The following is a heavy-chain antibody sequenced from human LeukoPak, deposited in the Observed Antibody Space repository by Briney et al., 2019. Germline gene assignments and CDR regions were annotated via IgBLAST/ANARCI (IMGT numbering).Heavy chain of an antibody. CDR2: IYTSGST. CDR3: ARAVDTAMAD. J-gene: IGHJ4*02. D-gene: IGHD5-18*01. CDR1: GGSISSYY. V-gene: IGHV4-4*09. Sequence: SETLSLTCTVSGGSISSYYWSWIRQPPGKGLEWIGYIYTSGSTNYNPSLKSRVTISVDTSKNQFSLKLSSVTAADTAVYYCARAVDTAMADWGQGTLVTVSS.